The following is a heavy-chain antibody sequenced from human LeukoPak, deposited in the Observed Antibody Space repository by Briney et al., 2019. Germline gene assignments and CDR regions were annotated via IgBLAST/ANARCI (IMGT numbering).Heavy chain of an antibody. CDR3: AREWWSNYYGMDV. V-gene: IGHV1-69*13. J-gene: IGHJ6*02. CDR1: GGTFSIYA. Sequence: ASVTVSCKASGGTFSIYAISWVRQAPGQGLEWMGGIIPIFGTANYAQKFQGRVTITADESTSTAYMELSSLRSEDTAVYYCAREWWSNYYGMDVWGQGTTVTVSS. D-gene: IGHD2-15*01. CDR2: IIPIFGTA.